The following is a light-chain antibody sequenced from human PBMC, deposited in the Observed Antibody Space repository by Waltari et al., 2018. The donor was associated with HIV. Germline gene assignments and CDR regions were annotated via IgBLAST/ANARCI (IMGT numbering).Light chain of an antibody. Sequence: EFVLTQSPGTLSLSPGESDTLSCSASQSVSRSYLAWYQQIPGQAPRLLIYGASSRAAGIPDRFTGSGSGTDFTLTISRLEPEDFAVYYCQHFDTSLPKYTFGQGTKLEIK. V-gene: IGKV3-20*01. CDR1: QSVSRSY. CDR3: QHFDTSLPKYT. J-gene: IGKJ2*01. CDR2: GAS.